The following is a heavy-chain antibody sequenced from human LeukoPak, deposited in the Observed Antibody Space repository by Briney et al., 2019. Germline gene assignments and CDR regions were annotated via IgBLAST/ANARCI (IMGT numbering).Heavy chain of an antibody. Sequence: GASVKVSCKASGYTFTDYYMHWVRQAPGQGLEWMGRINPNSGGTNYAQKFQGRVTMTRDTSISTAYMELTSLTSDDTAFYYCARAPPNSGSYYRLHSWFDPWGQGALVTVSS. V-gene: IGHV1-2*06. CDR3: ARAPPNSGSYYRLHSWFDP. CDR2: INPNSGGT. CDR1: GYTFTDYY. J-gene: IGHJ5*02. D-gene: IGHD3-10*01.